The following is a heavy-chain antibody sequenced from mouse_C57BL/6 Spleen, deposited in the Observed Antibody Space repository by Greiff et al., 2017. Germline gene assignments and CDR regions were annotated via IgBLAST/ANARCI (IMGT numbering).Heavy chain of an antibody. CDR1: GYTFTGYW. V-gene: IGHV1-9*01. J-gene: IGHJ3*01. Sequence: QVQLKQSGAELMKPGASVKLSCKATGYTFTGYWIEWVKQRPGHGLEWIGEILPGSGSTNYNEKFKGKATFTADTSSNTAYMQLSSLTTEDSAIYYCATRDYSNYAGFAYWGQGTLVTVSA. D-gene: IGHD2-5*01. CDR3: ATRDYSNYAGFAY. CDR2: ILPGSGST.